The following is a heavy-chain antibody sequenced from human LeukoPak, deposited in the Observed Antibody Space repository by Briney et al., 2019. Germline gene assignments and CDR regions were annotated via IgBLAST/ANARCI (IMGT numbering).Heavy chain of an antibody. CDR1: AVSVSSGSYV. Sequence: SETLSLTCTVSAVSVSSGSYVWSWIRQPPGDEQKWSGYIYHDGSTNYSPSLRSRLSITVDTYKNQFSLKLSSVTTADTTVYYCATFFDLWFGPGGQETQVTVPS. CDR2: IYHDGST. CDR3: ATFFDLWFGP. V-gene: IGHV4-61*01. J-gene: IGHJ5*02.